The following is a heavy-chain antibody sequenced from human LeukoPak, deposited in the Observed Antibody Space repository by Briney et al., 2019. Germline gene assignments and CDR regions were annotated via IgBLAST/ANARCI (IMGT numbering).Heavy chain of an antibody. CDR3: VKDLSYESSGSGFDQ. CDR2: ISWDSTT. V-gene: IGHV3-43*01. CDR1: GFILEDYT. J-gene: IGHJ4*02. D-gene: IGHD3-22*01. Sequence: GSLRLSCAASGFILEDYTMHWVRQTPGKTLEWVSLISWDSTTYYTDSLKGRFTISRDNSKNSLYLQMDTLRSEDTAFYYCVKDLSYESSGSGFDQWDQGTLVTVSS.